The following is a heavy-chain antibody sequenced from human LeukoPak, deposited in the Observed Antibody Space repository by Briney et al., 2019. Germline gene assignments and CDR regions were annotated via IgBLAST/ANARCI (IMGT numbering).Heavy chain of an antibody. CDR1: GGSFSGYH. CDR3: ASSGWPRGYYYMDV. Sequence: SETLSLTCAVYGGSFSGYHWGWLRQPPGKGLEWLGSIYYSGSTYYNPSLKSRVTISVDTSKNQFSLKLSSVTAADTAVYYCASSGWPRGYYYMDVWGKGTTVTISS. J-gene: IGHJ6*03. V-gene: IGHV4-39*01. CDR2: IYYSGST. D-gene: IGHD6-19*01.